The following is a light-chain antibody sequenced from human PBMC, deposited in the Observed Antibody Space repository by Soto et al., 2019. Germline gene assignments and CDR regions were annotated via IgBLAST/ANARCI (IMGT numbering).Light chain of an antibody. CDR3: QQLNSYPSIT. CDR2: GAS. Sequence: EIVLTQSASTLSLYPGERATLSCGASQSVSSSYLAWYQQKPGQAPRLLIHGASSRATGIPDRFSGSGSGTEFTLTISSLQPEDFATYYCQQLNSYPSITFGQGTRLEIK. V-gene: IGKV3D-20*02. CDR1: QSVSSSY. J-gene: IGKJ5*01.